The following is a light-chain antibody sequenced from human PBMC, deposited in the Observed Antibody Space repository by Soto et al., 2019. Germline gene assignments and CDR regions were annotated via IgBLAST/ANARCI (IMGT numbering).Light chain of an antibody. CDR2: AAS. CDR1: QDISNY. J-gene: IGKJ4*01. V-gene: IGKV1-27*01. CDR3: QKYNSAPLT. Sequence: DIPMTQSPSSLSASVGDRVTITCRASQDISNYLAWYQQKPGKVPKLLIYAASTLQSGVPSRFSGSGSGTDFTLTISSLQHEDVATYYCQKYNSAPLTFGGGTKVEIK.